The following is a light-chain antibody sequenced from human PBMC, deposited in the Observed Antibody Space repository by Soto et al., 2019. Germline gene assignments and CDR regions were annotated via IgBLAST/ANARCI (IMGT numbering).Light chain of an antibody. V-gene: IGLV2-14*03. CDR1: SGDVGAYNF. J-gene: IGLJ1*01. Sequence: LAQPASVSGSPGQSITISCTGTSGDVGAYNFVSWYQQHPGKAPKLIIYHVSDRPSGFSSRFSGSKSGNSASLTISGLHAEDEADYYCSSYAGSDTFVFGTGTRSP. CDR2: HVS. CDR3: SSYAGSDTFV.